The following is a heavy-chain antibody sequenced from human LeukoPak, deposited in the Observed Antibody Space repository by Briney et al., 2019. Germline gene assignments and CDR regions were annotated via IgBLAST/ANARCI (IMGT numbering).Heavy chain of an antibody. CDR3: AKGSFENVLLWFGEPFDY. CDR1: GFTVSSYA. CDR2: ISGSGGST. V-gene: IGHV3-23*01. D-gene: IGHD3-10*01. J-gene: IGHJ4*02. Sequence: GGSLRLSCAASGFTVSSYAMGWVRQAPGKGLEWVSAISGSGGSTYYADSVKGRFTIARDNSKNTLYLQMNSLRAEDTAVYYCAKGSFENVLLWFGEPFDYWGQGTLVTVSS.